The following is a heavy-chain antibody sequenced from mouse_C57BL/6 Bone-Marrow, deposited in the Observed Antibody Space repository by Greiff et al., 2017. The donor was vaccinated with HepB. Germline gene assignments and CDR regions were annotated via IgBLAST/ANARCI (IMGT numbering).Heavy chain of an antibody. D-gene: IGHD1-1*01. Sequence: EVQVVESGGGLVKPGGSLKLSCAASGFTFSSYAMSWVRQTPEKRLEWVATISDGGSYTYYPDNVKGRFTISRDNAKNNLYLQMSHLKSEDTAMYYWARDYGSSYYAMDYWGQGTSVTVSS. CDR2: ISDGGSYT. J-gene: IGHJ4*01. CDR3: ARDYGSSYYAMDY. CDR1: GFTFSSYA. V-gene: IGHV5-4*01.